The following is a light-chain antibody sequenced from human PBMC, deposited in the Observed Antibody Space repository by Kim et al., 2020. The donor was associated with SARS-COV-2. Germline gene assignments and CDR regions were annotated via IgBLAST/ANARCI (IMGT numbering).Light chain of an antibody. V-gene: IGKV3-15*01. CDR3: QQYDYWPT. Sequence: SASPGDGVTLSCTASQSGGSDVAWYQQKPGQAPRLLIYSASTRATGIPARFSGSGSGTEFTLTISSLQSEDFAVYFCQQYDYWPTFGPGTKVDIK. CDR1: QSGGSD. CDR2: SAS. J-gene: IGKJ1*01.